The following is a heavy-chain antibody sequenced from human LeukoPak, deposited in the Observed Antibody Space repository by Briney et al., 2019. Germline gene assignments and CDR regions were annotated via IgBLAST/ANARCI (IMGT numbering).Heavy chain of an antibody. CDR2: INHSGST. CDR3: ARRPVQYSGSRPRHAFDI. Sequence: PSETLSLTCTVSGGSISSSSYYWSWIRQPPGKGLEWIGEINHSGSTNYNPSLKSRVTISVDTSKNQFSLKLSSVTAADTAVYYCARRPVQYSGSRPRHAFDIWGQGTMVTVSS. CDR1: GGSISSSSYY. V-gene: IGHV4-39*07. J-gene: IGHJ3*02. D-gene: IGHD1-26*01.